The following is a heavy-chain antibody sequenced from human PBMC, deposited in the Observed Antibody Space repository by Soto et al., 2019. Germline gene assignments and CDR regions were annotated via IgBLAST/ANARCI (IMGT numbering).Heavy chain of an antibody. Sequence: HPGGSLGLSCAASGFTVSSEYMSWVRQAPGKGLEWVSIIYSGGTTYYADSVKGRFTVSRDDSKNTLYLQMNSLRADYVAVYYCTRGQQRQRLSDDWGQGTLVTVSS. CDR3: TRGQQRQRLSDD. D-gene: IGHD5-12*01. V-gene: IGHV3-66*01. CDR2: IYSGGTT. CDR1: GFTVSSEY. J-gene: IGHJ4*02.